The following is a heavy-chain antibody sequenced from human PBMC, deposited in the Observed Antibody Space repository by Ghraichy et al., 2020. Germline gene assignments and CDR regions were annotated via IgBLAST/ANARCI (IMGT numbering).Heavy chain of an antibody. CDR2: IWYDGTNK. J-gene: IGHJ4*02. V-gene: IGHV3-33*06. D-gene: IGHD3-16*01. Sequence: GESLNISCAASGFIFSNHGMHWVRQAPGKGLEWVAVIWYDGTNKYYADSVEGRFTISRDNSESTLYLQMNSLRAEDTAVYYCVKGHLGGDYFDYWGQGTLVTVSS. CDR1: GFIFSNHG. CDR3: VKGHLGGDYFDY.